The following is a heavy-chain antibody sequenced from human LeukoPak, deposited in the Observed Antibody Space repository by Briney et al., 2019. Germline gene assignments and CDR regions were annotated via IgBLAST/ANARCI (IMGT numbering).Heavy chain of an antibody. Sequence: GESLKISXAASGFTFSGSAMHWVRQASGKGLEWDGRIRSKANSYATAYAASVKGRFTISRDDSKNTAYLQMNSLKTEDTAVYYCTSRDCSSTSCYRDPTYYYYYMDVWGKGTTVTVSS. D-gene: IGHD2-2*01. CDR1: GFTFSGSA. V-gene: IGHV3-73*01. CDR3: TSRDCSSTSCYRDPTYYYYYMDV. J-gene: IGHJ6*03. CDR2: IRSKANSYAT.